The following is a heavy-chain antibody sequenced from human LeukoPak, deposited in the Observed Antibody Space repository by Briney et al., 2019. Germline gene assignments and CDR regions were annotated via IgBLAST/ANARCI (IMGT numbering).Heavy chain of an antibody. J-gene: IGHJ4*02. Sequence: GGSLRLSCAASGFTFSSYAMHWVRQAPGKGLEWVAVISYDGSNKYYADSVKGRFTISRDNAKNSLYLQMNSLRAEDTAVYYCATFDNPFGYWGQGTLVTVSS. CDR2: ISYDGSNK. V-gene: IGHV3-30*04. CDR1: GFTFSSYA. D-gene: IGHD3-9*01. CDR3: ATFDNPFGY.